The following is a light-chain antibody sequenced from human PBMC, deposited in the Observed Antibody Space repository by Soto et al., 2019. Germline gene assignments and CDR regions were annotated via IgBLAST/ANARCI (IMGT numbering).Light chain of an antibody. CDR3: QQYNTWPGWT. CDR2: GAS. J-gene: IGKJ1*01. Sequence: EVVMTQSPAALSVSPGERATLSCRASQKINSNLAWYQQKPGQAPRLLIYGASTLATGIPARFSGAGSGTDFTLTISSLQSEDFSVYYCQQYNTWPGWTFGQGTKVEIK. V-gene: IGKV3-15*01. CDR1: QKINSN.